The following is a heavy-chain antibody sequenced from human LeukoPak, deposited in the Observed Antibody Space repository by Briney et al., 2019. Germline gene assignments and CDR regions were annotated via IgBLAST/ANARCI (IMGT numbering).Heavy chain of an antibody. D-gene: IGHD1-1*01. CDR3: ARDQTGTTDY. V-gene: IGHV3-33*01. J-gene: IGHJ4*02. Sequence: GGSLRLSCAASGFTFSSYGMHWVRQAPGKGLERVAVIWYDGSNKYYADSVKGRFTISRDNSKNTLYLQMNSLRAEDTAVYYCARDQTGTTDYWGQGTLVTVSS. CDR1: GFTFSSYG. CDR2: IWYDGSNK.